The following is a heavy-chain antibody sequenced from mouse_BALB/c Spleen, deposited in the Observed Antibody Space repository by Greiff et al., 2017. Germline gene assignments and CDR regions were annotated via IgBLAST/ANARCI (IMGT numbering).Heavy chain of an antibody. V-gene: IGHV1-55*01. J-gene: IGHJ2*01. CDR2: IYPGSGST. CDR1: GYTFTSYW. Sequence: QVQLQQPGAELVKPGASVKMSCKASGYTFTSYWINWVKLRPGQGLEWIGDIYPGSGSTNYNEKFKSKATLTVDTSSSTAYMQLSSLASEDSALYYCARSGERFDYWGQGTTLTVSS. CDR3: ARSGERFDY.